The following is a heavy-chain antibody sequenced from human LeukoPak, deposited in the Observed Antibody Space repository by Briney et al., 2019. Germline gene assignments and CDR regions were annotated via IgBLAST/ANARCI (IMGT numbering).Heavy chain of an antibody. CDR2: IYYSGST. D-gene: IGHD2-15*01. Sequence: SETLSLTCTVSGGSISSSSYYWGWIRQPPGKGLEWIGSIYYSGSTYYNPSLTSRVTISVDTSKNQFSLKLSSVTAADTAVYYCARLYIVVVVAATSSMIGDAFDIWGQGTMVTVSS. CDR1: GGSISSSSYY. CDR3: ARLYIVVVVAATSSMIGDAFDI. V-gene: IGHV4-39*01. J-gene: IGHJ3*02.